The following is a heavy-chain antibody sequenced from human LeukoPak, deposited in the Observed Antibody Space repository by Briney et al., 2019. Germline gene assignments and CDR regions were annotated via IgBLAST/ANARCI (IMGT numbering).Heavy chain of an antibody. CDR2: ISGSGGST. CDR3: AKSGIYYYYGMDV. J-gene: IGHJ6*02. CDR1: GFTFSSYA. V-gene: IGHV3-23*01. Sequence: GGSLRLSCAASGFTFSSYAMSWVRQAPGKGLEWVSAISGSGGSTYYADSVKGRYTISRDNSKNTLYLQMNSLRAEDTAVYYCAKSGIYYYYGMDVWGQGTTVTVSS.